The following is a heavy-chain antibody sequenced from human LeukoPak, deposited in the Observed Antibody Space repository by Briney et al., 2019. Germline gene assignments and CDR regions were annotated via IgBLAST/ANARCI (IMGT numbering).Heavy chain of an antibody. J-gene: IGHJ4*02. CDR2: ISGSSSYI. Sequence: GSLRLSCAASGFTFSSYSMNWVRQAPGKGLEWVSSISGSSSYIYYADSVKGRFTISRDNAKNSLYLQMNSLRAEDTAVYYCARDTSFSSSHFDYWGQGTLVTVSS. D-gene: IGHD2-15*01. CDR3: ARDTSFSSSHFDY. CDR1: GFTFSSYS. V-gene: IGHV3-21*01.